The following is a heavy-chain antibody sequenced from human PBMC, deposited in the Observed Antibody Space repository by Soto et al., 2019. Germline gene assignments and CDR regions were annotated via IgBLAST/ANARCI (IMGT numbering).Heavy chain of an antibody. CDR2: IIPIFGTA. J-gene: IGHJ6*02. Sequence: QVQLVQSGAEVKKPGSSVKVSCKASGGTFSSYAISWVRQAPGQGLEWMGGIIPIFGTANYAQKFQGRVTITADKSTSTAYMELSSLRSEDTAVYYYARVRVAAAGDYYYGMDVWGQGPTVTVSS. CDR3: ARVRVAAAGDYYYGMDV. CDR1: GGTFSSYA. V-gene: IGHV1-69*06. D-gene: IGHD6-13*01.